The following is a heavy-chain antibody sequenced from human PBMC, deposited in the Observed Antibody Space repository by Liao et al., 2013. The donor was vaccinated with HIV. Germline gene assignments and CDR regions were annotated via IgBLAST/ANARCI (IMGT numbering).Heavy chain of an antibody. CDR2: INHSGST. CDR3: ARGRRYISSWYGAIDY. Sequence: QVQLQQWGAGLLKPSETLSLTCAVYGGSFSGYYWSWIRQPPGKGLEWIGEINHSGSTNYNPSLKSRVTISVDTSKNQFSLKLSSVTAADTAVYYCARGRRYISSWYGAIDYWGQGTLVTVSS. CDR1: GGSFSGYY. J-gene: IGHJ4*02. D-gene: IGHD6-13*01. V-gene: IGHV4-34*01.